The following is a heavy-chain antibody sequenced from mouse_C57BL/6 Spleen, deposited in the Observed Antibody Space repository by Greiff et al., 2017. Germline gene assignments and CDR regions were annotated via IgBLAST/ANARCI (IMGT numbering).Heavy chain of an antibody. CDR1: GYSITSGYY. J-gene: IGHJ3*01. Sequence: EVQRVESGPGLVKPSQSLSLTCSVTGYSITSGYYWNWIRQFPGNKLEWMGYISYDGSNNYNPSLNNRISITRDTSKHQFFLKLNSVTTEDTATYYCARGDSSGCIFAYWGQGTLVTGSA. CDR2: ISYDGSN. CDR3: ARGDSSGCIFAY. V-gene: IGHV3-6*01. D-gene: IGHD3-2*02.